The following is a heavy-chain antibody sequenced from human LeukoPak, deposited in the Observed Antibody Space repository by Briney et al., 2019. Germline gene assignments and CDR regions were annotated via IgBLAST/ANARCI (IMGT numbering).Heavy chain of an antibody. V-gene: IGHV3-15*01. J-gene: IGHJ4*02. D-gene: IGHD3-10*01. CDR3: TTGRYYGSGSYGY. CDR2: IKSKTDGGTT. CDR1: GFTFSNAW. Sequence: GGSLRLSCAASGFTFSNAWMSWVRQAPGKGLERVGRIKSKTDGGTTDYAAPVKGRFTISRDDSKNTLYLQMNSLKTEDTAVYYCTTGRYYGSGSYGYWGQGTLVTVSS.